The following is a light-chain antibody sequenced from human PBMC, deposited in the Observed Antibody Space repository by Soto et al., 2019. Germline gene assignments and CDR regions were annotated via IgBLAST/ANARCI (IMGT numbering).Light chain of an antibody. Sequence: TFFSQTPGTLSLSPDEKATHSCRASHSVSRTYLAWYQQKPGQAPRLLIYGASDRATGTPDRFSGSGSGTDFALTISRLEPEDSAVYYCQQFDESVTFGQGTRLEI. V-gene: IGKV3-20*01. J-gene: IGKJ5*01. CDR2: GAS. CDR3: QQFDESVT. CDR1: HSVSRTY.